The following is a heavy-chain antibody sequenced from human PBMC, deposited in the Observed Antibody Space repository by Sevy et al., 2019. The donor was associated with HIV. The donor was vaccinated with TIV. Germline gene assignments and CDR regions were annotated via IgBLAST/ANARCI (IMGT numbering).Heavy chain of an antibody. V-gene: IGHV3-21*04. Sequence: GGSLRLSCAASGFTFGSYSFHWVRQAPGKGLGWVSSISGLSNYIYYSDSMKGRFTISRDNAKNSLYLHMSSLRADDTAVYYCARAGNWPYFDYWGQGTLVTVSS. CDR1: GFTFGSYS. J-gene: IGHJ4*02. CDR2: ISGLSNYI. D-gene: IGHD1-1*01. CDR3: ARAGNWPYFDY.